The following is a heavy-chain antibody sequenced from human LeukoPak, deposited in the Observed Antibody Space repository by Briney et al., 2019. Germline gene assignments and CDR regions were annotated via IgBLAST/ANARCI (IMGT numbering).Heavy chain of an antibody. Sequence: PGRSLRLSCAASGFTFDDYAMHWVRQAPGKGLEWVSAISGSGGSTYYADSVKGRFTISRDNSKNTLYLQMNSLRAEDTAVYYCAKDLKLDDAFDIWGQGTMVTVSS. CDR1: GFTFDDYA. D-gene: IGHD1-1*01. CDR3: AKDLKLDDAFDI. J-gene: IGHJ3*02. V-gene: IGHV3-23*01. CDR2: ISGSGGST.